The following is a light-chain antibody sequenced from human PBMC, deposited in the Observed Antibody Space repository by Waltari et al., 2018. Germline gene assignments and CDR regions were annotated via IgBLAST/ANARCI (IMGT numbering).Light chain of an antibody. V-gene: IGKV1-13*02. Sequence: IQCTQSQSSLSASVGDTVTITCQANQDIDNNLDWYQQKPGKAPKLLISRASSLQGGIPARFSGSGSGTDFTLTISSLQPEDFATYYCKQGYRYPMIFGGGTKVEIK. CDR2: RAS. CDR1: QDIDNN. CDR3: KQGYRYPMI. J-gene: IGKJ4*01.